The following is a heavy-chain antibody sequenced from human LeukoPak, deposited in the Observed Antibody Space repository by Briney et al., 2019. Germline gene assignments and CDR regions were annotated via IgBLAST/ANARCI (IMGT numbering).Heavy chain of an antibody. Sequence: GESLRLSCAASGFAFSSFAMSWVRQAPRKGLEWVSAISGSGGFIYYADSVKGRFTISRDNSKNTLYLQMNSLRAEDTAIYYCAKDIVVVPAAMSSYYYMDVWGKGTTVTVSS. CDR2: ISGSGGFI. CDR1: GFAFSSFA. J-gene: IGHJ6*03. CDR3: AKDIVVVPAAMSSYYYMDV. D-gene: IGHD2-2*01. V-gene: IGHV3-23*01.